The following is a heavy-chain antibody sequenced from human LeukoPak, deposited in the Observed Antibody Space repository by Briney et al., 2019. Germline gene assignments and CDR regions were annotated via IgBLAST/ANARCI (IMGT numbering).Heavy chain of an antibody. V-gene: IGHV3-23*01. CDR2: ISGSGVST. CDR3: AKDRSRGGYYSFNH. D-gene: IGHD1-26*01. Sequence: PGGSLRLSCAASGFTFSSYAMTWVRQAPGKGLEWVSGISGSGVSTYYADFVKGRFTISRDNSRNTLYLQMNSLRAEDTALYYCAKDRSRGGYYSFNHWGQGTLVTVSS. J-gene: IGHJ4*02. CDR1: GFTFSSYA.